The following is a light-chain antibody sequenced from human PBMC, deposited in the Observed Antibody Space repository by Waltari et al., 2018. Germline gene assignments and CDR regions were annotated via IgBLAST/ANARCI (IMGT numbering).Light chain of an antibody. CDR1: SGSVSISHS. J-gene: IGLJ3*02. CDR2: STN. CDR3: VLYMSRDIL. V-gene: IGLV8-61*01. Sequence: QTVVTQEPSFSVSPGGTVTLTCGLSSGSVSISHSPSWYQQTPGQPPRVLIYSTNTRSSGVPDRFSGSILGKKAALTITGAQADDEAAYYCVLYMSRDILFGGGTKLTVL.